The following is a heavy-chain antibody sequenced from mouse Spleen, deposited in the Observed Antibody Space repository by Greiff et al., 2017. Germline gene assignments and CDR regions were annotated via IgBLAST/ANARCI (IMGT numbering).Heavy chain of an antibody. CDR2: INYDGSST. CDR1: GFTFSDYY. Sequence: EVQLVESEGGLVQPGSSMKLSCTASGFTFSDYYMAWVRQVPEKGLEWVANINYDGSSTYYLDSLKSRFIISRDNAKNILYLQMSSLKSEDTATYYCARDDYEGWFAYWGQGTLVTVSA. D-gene: IGHD2-13*01. CDR3: ARDDYEGWFAY. V-gene: IGHV5-16*01. J-gene: IGHJ3*01.